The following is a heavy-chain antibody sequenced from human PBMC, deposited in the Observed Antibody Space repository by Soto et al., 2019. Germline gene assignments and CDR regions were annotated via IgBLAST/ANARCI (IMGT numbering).Heavy chain of an antibody. CDR3: ARDRTTPEKGYYYYYMDV. V-gene: IGHV4-34*01. Sequence: SETRSLTCAVYGGSFSGYYWSWIRQPPGKGLEWIGEINHSGSTNYNPSLKSRVTISVDTSKNQFSLKLSSVTAADTAVYYCARDRTTPEKGYYYYYMDVWGKGTTVTVSS. J-gene: IGHJ6*03. CDR2: INHSGST. D-gene: IGHD4-17*01. CDR1: GGSFSGYY.